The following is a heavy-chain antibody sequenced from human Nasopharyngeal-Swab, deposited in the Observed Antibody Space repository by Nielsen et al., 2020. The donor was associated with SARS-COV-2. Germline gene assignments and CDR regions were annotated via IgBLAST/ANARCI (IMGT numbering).Heavy chain of an antibody. CDR1: GYSFTSYW. D-gene: IGHD3-3*01. Sequence: GESLKISCKGSGYSFTSYWISWVCQMPGKGLEWMGRIDPSDSYTNYSPSFQGHVTISADKSISTAYLQWSSLKASDTAMYYCARVLRFLEWPPAYYMDVWGKGTTVTVSS. V-gene: IGHV5-10-1*01. J-gene: IGHJ6*03. CDR3: ARVLRFLEWPPAYYMDV. CDR2: IDPSDSYT.